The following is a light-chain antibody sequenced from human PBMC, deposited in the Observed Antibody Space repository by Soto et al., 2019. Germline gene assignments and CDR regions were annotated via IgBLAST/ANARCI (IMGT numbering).Light chain of an antibody. V-gene: IGLV2-14*03. CDR3: TSDTPSSTLL. J-gene: IGLJ2*01. CDR1: TSDFGPFQF. Sequence: QSVLTQPASVSGSPGQSITISCTATTSDFGPFQFVSWYQQHPGRAPKLLIFGVTSRPSGVSNRFSGSKSGNTASLTISGLQAEDEADYYCTSDTPSSTLLFGAETKLTVL. CDR2: GVT.